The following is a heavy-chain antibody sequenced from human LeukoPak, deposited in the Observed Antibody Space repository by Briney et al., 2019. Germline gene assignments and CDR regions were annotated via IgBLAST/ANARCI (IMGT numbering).Heavy chain of an antibody. D-gene: IGHD3-16*02. J-gene: IGHJ4*02. CDR2: ISSSSSYI. CDR3: ARAKDYDYVWGSYRFYPDY. CDR1: GFTFSSYA. Sequence: GGSLRLSCAASGFTFSSYAMNWVRQAPGKGLEWVSSISSSSSYIYYADSVKGRFTISRDNAKNSLYLQMNSLRAEDTVVYYCARAKDYDYVWGSYRFYPDYWGQGTLVTVSS. V-gene: IGHV3-21*01.